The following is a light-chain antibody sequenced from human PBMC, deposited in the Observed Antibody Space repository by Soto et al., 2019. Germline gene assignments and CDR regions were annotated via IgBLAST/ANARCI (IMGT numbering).Light chain of an antibody. CDR2: GAS. J-gene: IGKJ3*01. V-gene: IGKV3-20*01. Sequence: EIVLTQSPGTLSLSPGDRATLSCRASQSVSTNYLAWYQQKLGQAPRLLIYGASSRATGIPDRFSGNGSGTDFTLTISRLEPEDFAVYYCHQYGSTPLTFGPGTKVDMK. CDR3: HQYGSTPLT. CDR1: QSVSTNY.